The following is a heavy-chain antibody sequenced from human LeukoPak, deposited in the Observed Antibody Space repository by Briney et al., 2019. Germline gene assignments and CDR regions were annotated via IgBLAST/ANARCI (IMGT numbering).Heavy chain of an antibody. Sequence: SETLSLTCTVSGCSISSGDYYWSWIRPPPGQGLEWIGYIYYSGSTYYNPSLNRLATISVDPSNNQFSMKLSSVAAADTAVYYCAGLWGTSYDYWSGYYSGLDYWGQGTLVTVSS. CDR2: IYYSGST. J-gene: IGHJ4*02. V-gene: IGHV4-30-4*02. D-gene: IGHD3-3*01. CDR1: GCSISSGDYY. CDR3: AGLWGTSYDYWSGYYSGLDY.